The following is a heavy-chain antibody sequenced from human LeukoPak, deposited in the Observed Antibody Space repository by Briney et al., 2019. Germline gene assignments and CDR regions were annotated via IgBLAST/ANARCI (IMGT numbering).Heavy chain of an antibody. J-gene: IGHJ3*02. Sequence: SETLSLTCAVYGGSFSGYYWSWIRQPPGKGLEWIGEINHSGSTNYNPSLKSRVTISVDTSKNQFSLKLRSVTAADTAVYYCAREAREGHAFDIWGQGTMVTVSS. V-gene: IGHV4-34*01. D-gene: IGHD5-24*01. CDR2: INHSGST. CDR1: GGSFSGYY. CDR3: AREAREGHAFDI.